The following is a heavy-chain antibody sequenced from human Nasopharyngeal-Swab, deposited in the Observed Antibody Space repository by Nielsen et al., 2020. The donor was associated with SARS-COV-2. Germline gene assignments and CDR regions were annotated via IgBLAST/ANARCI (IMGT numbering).Heavy chain of an antibody. V-gene: IGHV3-7*01. CDR3: ASLPGNVWNSYGFDY. Sequence: WIRQPPGKGLEWVASITQDGSEKYYVDYVKGRFTISRDNSKNSLFLQMNFLRAEDTAMYFCASLPGNVWNSYGFDYWGQGTLVTVSS. D-gene: IGHD3-3*01. J-gene: IGHJ4*02. CDR2: ITQDGSEK.